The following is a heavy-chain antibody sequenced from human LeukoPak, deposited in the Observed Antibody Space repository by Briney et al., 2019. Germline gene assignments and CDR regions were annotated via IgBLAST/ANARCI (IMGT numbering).Heavy chain of an antibody. CDR3: ARDPSSGWYLKGWFDP. CDR2: INWNGGST. V-gene: IGHV3-20*04. D-gene: IGHD6-19*01. CDR1: GFTFDDYG. Sequence: PGGSLRLSCAASGFTFDDYGMSWVRQAPGKGLEWVSNINWNGGSTGYADSVRGRFTISRDNAKNSLYLQMNSLRAEDTAVYYCARDPSSGWYLKGWFDPWGQGTLVTVSS. J-gene: IGHJ5*02.